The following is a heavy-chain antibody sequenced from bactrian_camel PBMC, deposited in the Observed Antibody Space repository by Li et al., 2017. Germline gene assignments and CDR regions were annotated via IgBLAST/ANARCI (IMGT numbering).Heavy chain of an antibody. CDR1: GFNFGTAW. CDR2: ISPSSRIL. V-gene: IGHV3S1*01. D-gene: IGHD5*01. Sequence: HVQLVESGGGLVQPGGSLKLTCAASGFNFGTAWMYWVRQAPGKGLEWVSEISPSSRILKYDPSVEGRFTISRDNAENTVYLEMNSLKPEDTAVYYCVRGWKSAAETKGQGTQVTVS. J-gene: IGHJ4*01.